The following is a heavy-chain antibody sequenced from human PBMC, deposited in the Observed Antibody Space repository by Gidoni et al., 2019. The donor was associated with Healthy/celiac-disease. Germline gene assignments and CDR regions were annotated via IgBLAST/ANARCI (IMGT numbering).Heavy chain of an antibody. Sequence: QVQLQESGSGLVKPPEHLSITCTVSGGSVSSGSYYWSWIRQPPGKGLEGIGYIYYSGSTNYIPSLKSRVTISVDTSKIQFSLKLSSVTAADTAVYYCARFSGSYLFDYWGQGTLVTVSS. J-gene: IGHJ4*02. CDR1: GGSVSSGSYY. CDR2: IYYSGST. CDR3: ARFSGSYLFDY. D-gene: IGHD1-26*01. V-gene: IGHV4-61*01.